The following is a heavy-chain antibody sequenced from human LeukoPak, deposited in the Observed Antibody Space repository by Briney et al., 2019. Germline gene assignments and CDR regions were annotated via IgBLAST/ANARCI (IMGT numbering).Heavy chain of an antibody. V-gene: IGHV3-53*05. Sequence: PGGSLRLSCAASGFTVSTYYMTWVRQAPGKGLECVSVIYSGGSTYYADSVKGRFTVSRDNSKNTLYLQMNSLRAEDTAVYYCAKDRSDMVRGYIDYWGQGTLVTVSS. D-gene: IGHD3-10*01. CDR1: GFTVSTYY. CDR2: IYSGGST. J-gene: IGHJ4*02. CDR3: AKDRSDMVRGYIDY.